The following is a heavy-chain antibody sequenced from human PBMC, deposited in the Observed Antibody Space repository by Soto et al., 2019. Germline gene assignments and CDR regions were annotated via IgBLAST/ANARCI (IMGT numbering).Heavy chain of an antibody. CDR1: GGSISSGGYY. Sequence: TLSLACTVSGGSISSGGYYWSFIRQHPGKGLEWIGYIYYSGSTYYNPSLKSRVTISVDTSKNQFSLKLSSVTAADTAVYYCARGRCSGGSCYSIDYWGQGTLVTVSS. CDR2: IYYSGST. V-gene: IGHV4-31*03. D-gene: IGHD2-15*01. CDR3: ARGRCSGGSCYSIDY. J-gene: IGHJ4*02.